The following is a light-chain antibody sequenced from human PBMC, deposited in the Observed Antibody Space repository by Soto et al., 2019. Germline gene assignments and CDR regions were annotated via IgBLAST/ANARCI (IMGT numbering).Light chain of an antibody. CDR1: QSVSSTY. CDR3: QQYNSWPLT. CDR2: DIF. Sequence: PGTPSLSSWPRATLSCRASQSVSSTYLAWYQQKPGQAPRLVIYDIFTRATGVPTRISGSGSGTEFTLTISSLQSEDFAVYYCQQYNSWPLTFGQGTKVDI. V-gene: IGKV3D-15*01. J-gene: IGKJ1*01.